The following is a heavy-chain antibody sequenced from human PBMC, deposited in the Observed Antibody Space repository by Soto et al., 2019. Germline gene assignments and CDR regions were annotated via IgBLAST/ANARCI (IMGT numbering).Heavy chain of an antibody. Sequence: GEALKISCKASGYIFIDYWIGWVRQMPGKGLDWMGIVYRRDSDTRYSPSLQGQVTISADRSTGTAFLQWRSLKASDTALYYCARPPLTGYSIHFNSWGQGTLVTVSS. CDR2: VYRRDSDT. D-gene: IGHD2-15*01. V-gene: IGHV5-51*01. CDR1: GYIFIDYW. CDR3: ARPPLTGYSIHFNS. J-gene: IGHJ4*02.